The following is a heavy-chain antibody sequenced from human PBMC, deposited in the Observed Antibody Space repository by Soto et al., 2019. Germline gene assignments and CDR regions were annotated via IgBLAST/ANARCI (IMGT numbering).Heavy chain of an antibody. Sequence: GGSLRLSCAASGFTFDDYAMHWVRQAPGKGLEWVSGISWNSGSIGYADSVKGRFTISRDNAKNSLYLQMNSLRAEDTALYYCAKDFAIDGLNGYSSRDLRSYFDYWGQGTLVTVSS. CDR2: ISWNSGSI. V-gene: IGHV3-9*01. D-gene: IGHD6-13*01. CDR3: AKDFAIDGLNGYSSRDLRSYFDY. CDR1: GFTFDDYA. J-gene: IGHJ4*02.